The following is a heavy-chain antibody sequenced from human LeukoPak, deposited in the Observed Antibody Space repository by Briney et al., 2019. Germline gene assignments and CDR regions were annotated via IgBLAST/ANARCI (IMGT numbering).Heavy chain of an antibody. Sequence: SETLSLTCTVSGGSISSSSYYWGWIRQPPGKGLEWIGSIYYSGSTYYNPSLKSRVTISVDTSKNQFSLKLSSVTTADTAVYYCARLLDYYGSGSLDDAFDIWGQGTMVTVSS. V-gene: IGHV4-39*01. J-gene: IGHJ3*02. CDR2: IYYSGST. CDR3: ARLLDYYGSGSLDDAFDI. CDR1: GGSISSSSYY. D-gene: IGHD3-10*01.